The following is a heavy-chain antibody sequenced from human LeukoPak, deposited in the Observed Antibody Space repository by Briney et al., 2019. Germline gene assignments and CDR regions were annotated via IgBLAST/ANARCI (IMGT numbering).Heavy chain of an antibody. D-gene: IGHD2-2*01. CDR3: ARTHCSSTSCYSYFDY. V-gene: IGHV1-2*02. J-gene: IGHJ4*02. CDR2: INPNSGGT. CDR1: GYTFTGYY. Sequence: ASVKVSCKASGYTFTGYYMHWVRQAPGQGLEWMGWINPNSGGTNYAQKFQGRVTMTRDTSISTAYMELSRLRSDDTAVYYCARTHCSSTSCYSYFDYWGQGTLVTVSS.